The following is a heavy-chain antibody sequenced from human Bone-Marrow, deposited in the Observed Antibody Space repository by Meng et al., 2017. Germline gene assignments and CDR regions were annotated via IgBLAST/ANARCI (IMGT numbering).Heavy chain of an antibody. D-gene: IGHD6-19*01. J-gene: IGHJ4*02. CDR2: IWYDGSNR. Sequence: GGSLRLYCEASGFTFSSYGMHWVRQAPGKGLEWVAVIWYDGSNRYYADSVKGRFTISRDNSKNTLYLQMNSLRAEDTAVYYCARDGSVRQWLVPTVGFDYWGQGTLVTVSS. CDR3: ARDGSVRQWLVPTVGFDY. CDR1: GFTFSSYG. V-gene: IGHV3-33*01.